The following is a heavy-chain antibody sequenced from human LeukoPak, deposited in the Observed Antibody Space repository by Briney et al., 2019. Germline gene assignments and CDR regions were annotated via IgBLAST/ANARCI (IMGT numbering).Heavy chain of an antibody. CDR2: ISGSGSRI. D-gene: IGHD5-12*01. J-gene: IGHJ4*02. CDR1: GFTFSNYA. V-gene: IGHV3-23*01. CDR3: AKDRGYDYDY. Sequence: PGGSLRLSCAASGFTFSNYAMNWVRQAPGKGLEWVAEISGSGSRIYYADSVKGRFAISRDNSKNTLYIQMNSVKAEDTATYYCAKDRGYDYDYWGQGTLVTVSS.